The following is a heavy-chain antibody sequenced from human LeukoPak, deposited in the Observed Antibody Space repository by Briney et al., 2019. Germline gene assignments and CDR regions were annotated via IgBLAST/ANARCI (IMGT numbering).Heavy chain of an antibody. Sequence: SETLSLTCTVSGGSISSSSYYWGWIRQPPGKGLEWIASIYYSGSTYYNPSLKSRVTISVDTSKNQFSLKLSSVTAADTAVYYCARHRGLEYCTTTSCYHLDWFDPWGQGALVTVSS. D-gene: IGHD2-2*01. CDR1: GGSISSSSYY. CDR2: IYYSGST. CDR3: ARHRGLEYCTTTSCYHLDWFDP. J-gene: IGHJ5*02. V-gene: IGHV4-39*01.